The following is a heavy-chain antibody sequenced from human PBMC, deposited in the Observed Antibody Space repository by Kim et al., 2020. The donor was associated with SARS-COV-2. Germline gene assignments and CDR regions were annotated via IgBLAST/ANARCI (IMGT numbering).Heavy chain of an antibody. J-gene: IGHJ4*02. CDR2: ISSSSSYI. Sequence: GGSLRLSCAASGFTFSSYSMNWVRQAPGKGLEWVSSISSSSSYIYYADSVKGRFTISRDNAKNSLYLQMNSLRAEDTAVYYCARGKWEHLAFDYWGQGTLVTVSS. CDR3: ARGKWEHLAFDY. D-gene: IGHD1-26*01. CDR1: GFTFSSYS. V-gene: IGHV3-21*01.